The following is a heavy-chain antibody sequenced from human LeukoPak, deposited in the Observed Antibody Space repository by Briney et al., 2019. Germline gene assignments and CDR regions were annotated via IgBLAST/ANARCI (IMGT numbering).Heavy chain of an antibody. J-gene: IGHJ3*02. D-gene: IGHD4-17*01. Sequence: GGSLRLSCAASGFIFSNYALMWLRQSPGKGLEWVSAIRGSGGGTFYADSVKGRFTISRDNSKNALYLQMNGLRAEDTAVYYCARDPNGDYIGAFDMWGRGTLVTVSS. CDR2: IRGSGGGT. CDR1: GFIFSNYA. V-gene: IGHV3-23*01. CDR3: ARDPNGDYIGAFDM.